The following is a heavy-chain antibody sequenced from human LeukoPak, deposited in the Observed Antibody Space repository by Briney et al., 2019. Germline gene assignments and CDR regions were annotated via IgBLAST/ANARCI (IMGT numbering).Heavy chain of an antibody. CDR2: IYSNGWT. D-gene: IGHD6-19*01. V-gene: IGHV4-61*02. CDR3: ARGSGWNSFDP. J-gene: IGHJ5*02. CDR1: GCSISTDLYY. Sequence: SETLSLTCTGSGCSISTDLYYWTWIRQPAGKGLEWIGRIYSNGWTDYNPPLKSRVSISIDTSKNHFSLKMSLATAADTALYYCARGSGWNSFDPWGQGTLVTVSS.